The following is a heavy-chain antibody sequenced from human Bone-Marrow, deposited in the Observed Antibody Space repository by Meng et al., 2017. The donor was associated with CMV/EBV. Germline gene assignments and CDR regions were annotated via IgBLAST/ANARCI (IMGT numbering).Heavy chain of an antibody. CDR1: GFTFSSYS. Sequence: GESLKISCAASGFTFSSYSMNWVRQAPGKGLEWVSSISSSSSYIYYADSLKGRFTISRDNAKNSLYLQMNSLRAEDTAVYYCARARVVVPAAHYFDYWVQGTRVTVSS. V-gene: IGHV3-21*01. CDR3: ARARVVVPAAHYFDY. D-gene: IGHD2-2*01. J-gene: IGHJ4*02. CDR2: ISSSSSYI.